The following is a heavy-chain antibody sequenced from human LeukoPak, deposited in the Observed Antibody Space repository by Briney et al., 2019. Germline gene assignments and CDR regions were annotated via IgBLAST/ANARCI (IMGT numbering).Heavy chain of an antibody. Sequence: GRSLRLSCAASGLTFNTYAMNWVRQAPGKGLEWVSYISRSSDTIYYADSVKGRFTISRDNARKSLYLQMNSLRDEDTAVYYCARAYYDSSGNFYYGFDVWGQGTTVTVSS. D-gene: IGHD3-22*01. CDR1: GLTFNTYA. CDR2: ISRSSDTI. CDR3: ARAYYDSSGNFYYGFDV. J-gene: IGHJ6*02. V-gene: IGHV3-48*02.